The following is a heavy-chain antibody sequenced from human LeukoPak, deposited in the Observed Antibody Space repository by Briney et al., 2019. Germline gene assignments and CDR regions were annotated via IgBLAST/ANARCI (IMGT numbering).Heavy chain of an antibody. CDR3: ARDCDGSGSYGY. Sequence: ASVEVSCKASGYTFTGYYMHWVRQAPGQGLEWMGWINPNSGGTNYAQKFQGRVTMTRDTSISTAYMELSRLRSDDTAVYYCARDCDGSGSYGYWGQGTLVTVSS. D-gene: IGHD3-10*01. V-gene: IGHV1-2*02. J-gene: IGHJ4*02. CDR1: GYTFTGYY. CDR2: INPNSGGT.